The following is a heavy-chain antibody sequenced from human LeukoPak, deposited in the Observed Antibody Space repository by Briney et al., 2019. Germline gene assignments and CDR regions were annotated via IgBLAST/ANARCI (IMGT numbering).Heavy chain of an antibody. CDR2: IYYSGST. V-gene: IGHV4-59*01. CDR1: GGSISSYY. Sequence: SETLSLTCTVSGGSISSYYWSWIRQPPGKGLDGIGYIYYSGSTNYNPSLKSRVTISVDTSKNQFSLKLSSVTAADTAVYYCASTQFVDFWSGYYSYYYYYMDVWGKGTTVTVSS. J-gene: IGHJ6*03. CDR3: ASTQFVDFWSGYYSYYYYYMDV. D-gene: IGHD3-3*01.